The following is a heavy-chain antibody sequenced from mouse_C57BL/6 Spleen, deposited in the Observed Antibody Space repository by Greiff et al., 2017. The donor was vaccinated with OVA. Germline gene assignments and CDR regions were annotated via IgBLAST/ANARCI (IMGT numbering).Heavy chain of an antibody. J-gene: IGHJ3*01. CDR2: IYPGSGNT. Sequence: QVQLQQSGPELVKPGASVKISCKASGYSFTSYYIHWVKQRPGQGLEWIGWIYPGSGNTKYNEKFKGKATLTADTSSSTAYMQLSSLTSEDSAVYYCASYDGKLPFAYWGQGTLVTVSA. CDR3: ASYDGKLPFAY. D-gene: IGHD2-10*01. V-gene: IGHV1-66*01. CDR1: GYSFTSYY.